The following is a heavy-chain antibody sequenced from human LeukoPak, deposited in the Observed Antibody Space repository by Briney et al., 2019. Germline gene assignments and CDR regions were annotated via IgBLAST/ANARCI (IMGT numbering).Heavy chain of an antibody. CDR3: ARHRRVDSHVSV. V-gene: IGHV4-39*01. D-gene: IGHD2-15*01. J-gene: IGHJ1*01. CDR2: IYYSGST. Sequence: PSETLSLTCTVSGGSISSSSYYWGWIRQPPGKGLEWIGSIYYSGSTYYNPSLKSRVTISVDTSKNQFSLKLSSVTAADTAVYYCARHRRVDSHVSVWGQGTLVTVSS. CDR1: GGSISSSSYY.